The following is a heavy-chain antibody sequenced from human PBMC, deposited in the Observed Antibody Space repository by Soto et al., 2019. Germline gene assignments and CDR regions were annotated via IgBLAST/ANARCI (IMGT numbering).Heavy chain of an antibody. J-gene: IGHJ6*02. CDR1: GFTFSSYW. V-gene: IGHV3-7*01. CDR2: IKQDGSEK. D-gene: IGHD3-22*01. CDR3: ARDHSSGYYSKVAYYYGMDV. Sequence: GGSLRLSCAASGFTFSSYWMSWVRQAPGKGLEWVANIKQDGSEKYYVDSVKGRFTISRDNAKNSLYLQMNSLRAEDTAVYYCARDHSSGYYSKVAYYYGMDVWGQGTTVTVSS.